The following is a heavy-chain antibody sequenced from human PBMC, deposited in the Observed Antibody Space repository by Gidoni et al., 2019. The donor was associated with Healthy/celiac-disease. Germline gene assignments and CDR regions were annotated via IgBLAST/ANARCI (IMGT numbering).Heavy chain of an antibody. CDR2: INHSGST. Sequence: QVQPQQWGAGPLKPSETLSITCAVYGGSFSGYYWSWIRQPPGKGLEWIGEINHSGSTNYNPSLKSRVTISVDTSKNQFSLKLSSVTAADTAVYYCARGGVADSSGYYFDYWGQGTLVTVSS. V-gene: IGHV4-34*01. CDR3: ARGGVADSSGYYFDY. CDR1: GGSFSGYY. J-gene: IGHJ4*02. D-gene: IGHD3-22*01.